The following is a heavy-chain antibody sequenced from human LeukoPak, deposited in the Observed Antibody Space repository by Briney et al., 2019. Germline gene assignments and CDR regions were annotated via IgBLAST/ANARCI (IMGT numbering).Heavy chain of an antibody. V-gene: IGHV3-53*01. Sequence: RTGGSLRLSCAASGFTVSSNYMSWVRQAPGKGLEWVSVIYSGGSTYYADSVKGRFTISRDNSKNTLYLQMNSLRAEDTAVYYCAKAQRDRYYYDSSGLYFDYWGQGTLVTVSS. CDR1: GFTVSSNY. CDR3: AKAQRDRYYYDSSGLYFDY. D-gene: IGHD3-22*01. J-gene: IGHJ4*02. CDR2: IYSGGST.